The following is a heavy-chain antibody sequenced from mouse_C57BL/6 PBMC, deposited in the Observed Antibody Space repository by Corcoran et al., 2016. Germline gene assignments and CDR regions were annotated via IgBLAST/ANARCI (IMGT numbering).Heavy chain of an antibody. CDR3: ARSSQIYYYGSRGHYYAMDY. CDR1: GYTFTDYY. Sequence: EVQLPQSGPELVKPGASVKISCKASGYTFTDYYMNWVKQSHGKSLEWIGDINPNNGGTSYNQKFKGKATLTVDKSSSTAYMELRSLTSEDSAVYYCARSSQIYYYGSRGHYYAMDYWGQGTSVTVSS. J-gene: IGHJ4*01. D-gene: IGHD1-1*01. CDR2: INPNNGGT. V-gene: IGHV1-26*01.